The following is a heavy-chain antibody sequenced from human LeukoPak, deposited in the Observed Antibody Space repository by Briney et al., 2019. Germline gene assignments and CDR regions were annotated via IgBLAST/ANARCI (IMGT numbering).Heavy chain of an antibody. D-gene: IGHD6-13*01. CDR2: ISYDGSNK. V-gene: IGHV3-30*04. CDR3: ASDPIAAAALDY. Sequence: PGRSLRLSCAASGFTFSSYAMHWVRQAPGKGLEWVAVISYDGSNKYYADSVKGRFTISRDNSKNTLYLQMNSLRAEDTAVYYCASDPIAAAALDYWGQGTLVTVSS. CDR1: GFTFSSYA. J-gene: IGHJ4*02.